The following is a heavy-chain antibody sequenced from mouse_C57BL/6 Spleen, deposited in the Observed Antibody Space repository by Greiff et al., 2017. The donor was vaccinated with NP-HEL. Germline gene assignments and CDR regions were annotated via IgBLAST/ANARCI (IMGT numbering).Heavy chain of an antibody. Sequence: EVKLQESGPGLVKPSQSLSLTCSVTGYSITSGYYWNWIRQFPGNKLEWMGYISYDGSNNYNPSLKNRISITRDTSKNQFFLKLNSVTTEDTATYYCARDYSNYAMDYWGQGTSVTVSS. J-gene: IGHJ4*01. CDR2: ISYDGSN. D-gene: IGHD2-5*01. V-gene: IGHV3-6*01. CDR1: GYSITSGYY. CDR3: ARDYSNYAMDY.